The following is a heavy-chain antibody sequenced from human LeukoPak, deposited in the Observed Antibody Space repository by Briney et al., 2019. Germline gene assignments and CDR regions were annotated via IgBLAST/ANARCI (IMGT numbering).Heavy chain of an antibody. Sequence: GGSLRLSCAASGFIFDDHGMHWVRQAPGKGLEWVSGISWSSGIIGYADSVKGRFTISRDNAKNSQYLQMNSLRVEDTAVYYCAREGAGGFDYWGQGTLVTVSS. CDR1: GFIFDDHG. CDR2: ISWSSGII. V-gene: IGHV3-9*01. CDR3: AREGAGGFDY. D-gene: IGHD3-10*01. J-gene: IGHJ4*02.